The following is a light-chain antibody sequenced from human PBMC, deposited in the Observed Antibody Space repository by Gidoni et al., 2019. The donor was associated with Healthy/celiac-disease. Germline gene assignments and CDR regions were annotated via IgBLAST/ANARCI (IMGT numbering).Light chain of an antibody. CDR1: QSVRSSY. V-gene: IGKV3-20*01. CDR2: GAS. J-gene: IGKJ4*01. Sequence: EMVLTQSQGTLSLSPGERATLTCRASQSVRSSYLAWYQQKPGQAPRLLIYGASSRATGIPDRFSGSGSGTDFTLTISRLEPEDFAVYYCQQYGSSSLTFGGGTKVEIK. CDR3: QQYGSSSLT.